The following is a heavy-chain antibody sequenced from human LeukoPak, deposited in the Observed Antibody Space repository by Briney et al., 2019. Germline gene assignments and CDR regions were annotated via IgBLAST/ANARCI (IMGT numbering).Heavy chain of an antibody. CDR2: IYHSGST. Sequence: KPSETLSLTCAVSGYSISSGYYWGWIRQPPGKGLEWIGSIYHSGSTYYNPSLKSRVTISVDTSKNQFSLKLSSVTAADTAVYYCARDLISDYYGSGSPPNAFDIWGQGTMVTVSS. CDR1: GYSISSGYY. V-gene: IGHV4-38-2*02. D-gene: IGHD3-10*01. CDR3: ARDLISDYYGSGSPPNAFDI. J-gene: IGHJ3*02.